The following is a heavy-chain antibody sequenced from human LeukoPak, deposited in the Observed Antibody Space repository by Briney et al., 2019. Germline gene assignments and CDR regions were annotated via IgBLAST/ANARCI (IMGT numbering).Heavy chain of an antibody. Sequence: SETLSLTCTVSGGSISSYYWSWIRQPPGKGLEWIGYIYYSGSTNYNPSLKSRVTISVDTSKNQFSLKLSSVTAADTAVYYCARLPIPTGVDYWGQGTLVTVSS. V-gene: IGHV4-59*12. J-gene: IGHJ4*02. CDR1: GGSISSYY. CDR3: ARLPIPTGVDY. D-gene: IGHD1-14*01. CDR2: IYYSGST.